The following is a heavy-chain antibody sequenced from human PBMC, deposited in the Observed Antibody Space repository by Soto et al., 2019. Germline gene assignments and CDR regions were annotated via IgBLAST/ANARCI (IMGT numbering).Heavy chain of an antibody. CDR3: AKDMSYSSGWPSAAFDP. V-gene: IGHV3-23*01. CDR1: GFTFSSYA. CDR2: ISGSGGST. Sequence: GGSLILSCAASGFTFSSYAMSWVRQAPGKGLEWVSAISGSGGSTYYADSVKGRFTISRDNSKNTLYLQMNSLRAEDTAVYYCAKDMSYSSGWPSAAFDPWGQGTLVTVSS. D-gene: IGHD6-19*01. J-gene: IGHJ5*02.